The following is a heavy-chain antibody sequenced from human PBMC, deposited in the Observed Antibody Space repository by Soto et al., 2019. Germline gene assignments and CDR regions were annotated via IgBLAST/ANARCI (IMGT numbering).Heavy chain of an antibody. D-gene: IGHD3-16*01. Sequence: PSETLSLTCTVSGASMNNYYGSWVRQPPGKGLEWIGYMYYSGGNNSNPSLKGRVTISVDTSKNQISLKLTSVTAADTAVYYCVRSGHSFGGAMWGQGTLVTVSS. J-gene: IGHJ4*02. V-gene: IGHV4-59*01. CDR3: VRSGHSFGGAM. CDR1: GASMNNYY. CDR2: MYYSGGN.